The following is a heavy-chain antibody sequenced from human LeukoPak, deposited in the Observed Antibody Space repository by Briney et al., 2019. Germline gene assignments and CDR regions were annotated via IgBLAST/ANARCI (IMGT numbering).Heavy chain of an antibody. CDR3: ARDESRWLVRLYFDS. CDR2: IQYDGSNR. CDR1: GSTFSTYG. D-gene: IGHD6-19*01. V-gene: IGHV3-30*02. Sequence: GGSLRLSCAASGSTFSTYGMHWVRQAPGKGLEWVASIQYDGSNRYYADSVKGRFTISRDNSKNTLYVQMNSLRAEDTAVYYCARDESRWLVRLYFDSWGQGTLVTVSS. J-gene: IGHJ4*02.